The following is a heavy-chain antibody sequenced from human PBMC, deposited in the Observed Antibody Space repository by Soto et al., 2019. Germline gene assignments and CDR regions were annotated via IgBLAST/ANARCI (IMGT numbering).Heavy chain of an antibody. Sequence: GDSVKVSCKPSGYTFTSYAIHWVRQAPGQRFEWMGWINAGNGNTKYSQKFQGRVTITRDTSASTAYMELSSLRSQDTAVYYCARVLGVAKGDYWGQGTLVTVSS. D-gene: IGHD3-3*01. V-gene: IGHV1-3*01. CDR3: ARVLGVAKGDY. CDR2: INAGNGNT. J-gene: IGHJ4*02. CDR1: GYTFTSYA.